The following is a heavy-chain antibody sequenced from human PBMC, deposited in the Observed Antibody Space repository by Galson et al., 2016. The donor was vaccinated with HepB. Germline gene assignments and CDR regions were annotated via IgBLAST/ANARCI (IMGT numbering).Heavy chain of an antibody. CDR1: GDSVSSNSVA. V-gene: IGHV6-1*01. CDR3: AREGPEAGNLAY. CDR2: TYFRSKWYN. Sequence: CAISGDSVSSNSVAWNWIRQPPSRGLEWLGRTYFRSKWYNDYAVSVKSRITINPDTSKNQFSLHLDSVTPEDTAVYYCAREGPEAGNLAYWGQGTLVTVSS. J-gene: IGHJ4*02. D-gene: IGHD6-13*01.